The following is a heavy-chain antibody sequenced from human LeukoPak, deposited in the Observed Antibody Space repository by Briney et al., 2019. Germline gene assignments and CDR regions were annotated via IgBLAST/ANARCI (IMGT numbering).Heavy chain of an antibody. Sequence: ASVKVSCKASGGTFSSYGISWVRQAPGQGLEWMGWISAYNGNTNYAQKLQGRVTMTTDTSTSTAYMELRSLRSDDTAVYYCARDASYYYDSSGYYPFDYWGQGTLVTVSS. CDR1: GGTFSSYG. CDR3: ARDASYYYDSSGYYPFDY. D-gene: IGHD3-22*01. CDR2: ISAYNGNT. J-gene: IGHJ4*02. V-gene: IGHV1-18*01.